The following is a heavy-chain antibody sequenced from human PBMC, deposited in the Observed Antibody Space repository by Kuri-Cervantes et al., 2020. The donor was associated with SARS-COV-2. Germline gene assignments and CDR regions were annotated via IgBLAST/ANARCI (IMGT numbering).Heavy chain of an antibody. CDR3: ARVSSMYLPTYYFDF. Sequence: ASVKVSCKASGYTLNTFGITWVRQAPGQGLEWMGRSSAYSDDTSSAEKFKGRVTMTQDTSTNTAYMEITDLRSDDTAIYFCARVSSMYLPTYYFDFWGQGSLDTVSS. D-gene: IGHD2-8*01. V-gene: IGHV1-18*01. CDR2: SSAYSDDT. J-gene: IGHJ4*02. CDR1: GYTLNTFG.